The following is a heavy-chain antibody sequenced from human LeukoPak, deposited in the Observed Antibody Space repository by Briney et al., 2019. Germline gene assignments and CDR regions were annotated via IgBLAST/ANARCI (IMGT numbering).Heavy chain of an antibody. CDR1: GFTFSSYG. CDR2: ISYDGSNK. CDR3: ARAITYCYDLGGPGDAFDI. Sequence: GGSLRLPCAASGFTFSSYGMHWVRQAPGKGLEWVAVISYDGSNKYYADSVKGRFTISRDNAMNSLYLQMNSLRAEDTAVYYCARAITYCYDLGGPGDAFDIWGQGTMVTVSS. V-gene: IGHV3-30*03. J-gene: IGHJ3*02. D-gene: IGHD3-22*01.